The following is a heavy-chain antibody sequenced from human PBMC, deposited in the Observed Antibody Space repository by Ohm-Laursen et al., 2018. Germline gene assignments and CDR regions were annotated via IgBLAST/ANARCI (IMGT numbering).Heavy chain of an antibody. V-gene: IGHV3-21*01. D-gene: IGHD5-12*01. CDR2: ISTTSSYM. J-gene: IGHJ4*02. Sequence: GSLRLSCAASGFTFSSYTMNWVRQAPGKGLEWVSSISTTSSYMFYADSVKGRFTISRDNAKNSLYLQMNSLRVEDTAVYYCARDGSDMGDYWGQGTLVTVSS. CDR1: GFTFSSYT. CDR3: ARDGSDMGDY.